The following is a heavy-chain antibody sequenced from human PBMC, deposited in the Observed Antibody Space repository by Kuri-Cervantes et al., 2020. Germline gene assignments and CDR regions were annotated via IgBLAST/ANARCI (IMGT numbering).Heavy chain of an antibody. V-gene: IGHV3-23*01. J-gene: IGHJ4*02. CDR1: GFILSSYA. Sequence: GESLKISCTASGFILSSYAMTWVRQAPGKGLEWVSTISRSGGTTYYADSVKGRFTISRDVSKNTLCLQMNSLRAEDTAVCYCARSKPFGESYFDNWGQGTLVTVSS. CDR2: ISRSGGTT. CDR3: ARSKPFGESYFDN. D-gene: IGHD3-10*01.